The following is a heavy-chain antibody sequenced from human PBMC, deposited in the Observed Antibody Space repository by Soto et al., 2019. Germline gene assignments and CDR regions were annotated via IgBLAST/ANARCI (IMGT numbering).Heavy chain of an antibody. J-gene: IGHJ4*02. CDR3: ARAPKVSGSSQTRPDF. D-gene: IGHD6-6*01. Sequence: ETLSLTCSIYSGSFSGYYWSWIRQPPGKGLEWIGEISQSGNTNYSPSLKSRVSISIDTSKRQFSLNLASVSAADTAVYYCARAPKVSGSSQTRPDFWGQGTLVTVSS. CDR1: SGSFSGYY. CDR2: ISQSGNT. V-gene: IGHV4-34*01.